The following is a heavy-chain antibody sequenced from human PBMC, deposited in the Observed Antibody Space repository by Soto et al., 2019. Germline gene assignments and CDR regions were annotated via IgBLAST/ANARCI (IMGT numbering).Heavy chain of an antibody. J-gene: IGHJ6*02. CDR1: GGTFSSYA. Sequence: GASVQVSCKASGGTFSSYAISWVRQAPGQGLEWMGGIIPIFGTANYAQKFQGRVTITADESTSTAYMELSSLRSEDTAVYYCARGEDYGGRVRMGMDVWGQGTTVTVSS. V-gene: IGHV1-69*13. D-gene: IGHD4-17*01. CDR3: ARGEDYGGRVRMGMDV. CDR2: IIPIFGTA.